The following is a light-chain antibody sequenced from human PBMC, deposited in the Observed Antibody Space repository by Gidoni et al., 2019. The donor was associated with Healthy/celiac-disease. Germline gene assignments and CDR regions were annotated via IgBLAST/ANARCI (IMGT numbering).Light chain of an antibody. CDR2: AAS. V-gene: IGKV1-39*01. CDR3: QHSYSTPPYT. Sequence: DIQLTQSPSSLSASVGDRVTINCRASQSISSYLNWYQQKPGRAPKLLIYAASSLQSGVPSRFSGSGSVTDFTLTISSLQPEDFATYYCQHSYSTPPYTFGQGTQLEIK. CDR1: QSISSY. J-gene: IGKJ2*01.